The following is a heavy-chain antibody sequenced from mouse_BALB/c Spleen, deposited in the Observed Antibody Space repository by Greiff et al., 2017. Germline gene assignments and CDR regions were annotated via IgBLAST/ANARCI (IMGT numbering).Heavy chain of an antibody. V-gene: IGHV1S26*01. D-gene: IGHD2-14*01. CDR1: GYSFTSYY. CDR3: ARIATYYRYDEWFAY. Sequence: VQLQQSGPELVKPGASVKISCKSSGYSFTSYYIHWVKQRPGQGLEWIGYINPSSGYTNYNQKFKDKATLTADKSSSTAYMQLSSLTSEDSAVYYCARIATYYRYDEWFAYWGQGTLVTVSA. CDR2: INPSSGYT. J-gene: IGHJ3*01.